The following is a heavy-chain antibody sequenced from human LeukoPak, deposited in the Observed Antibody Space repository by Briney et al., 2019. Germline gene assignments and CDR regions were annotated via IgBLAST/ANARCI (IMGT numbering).Heavy chain of an antibody. Sequence: ASVKVSCKASGYTFTSYYMHWVRQAPGQGLEWMGIINPSGGSTSYAQEFQGRVTMTRDTSTSTVYMELSSLRSEDTAVYYCARGEYYDSSGYGALNWFDPWGQGTLVTVSS. CDR1: GYTFTSYY. D-gene: IGHD3-22*01. CDR3: ARGEYYDSSGYGALNWFDP. V-gene: IGHV1-46*01. CDR2: INPSGGST. J-gene: IGHJ5*02.